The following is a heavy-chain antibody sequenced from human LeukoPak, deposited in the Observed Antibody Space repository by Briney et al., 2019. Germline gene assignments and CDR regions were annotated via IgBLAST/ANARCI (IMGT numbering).Heavy chain of an antibody. CDR2: ISGTDGST. D-gene: IGHD3-10*01. CDR1: GFTFSSYA. V-gene: IGHV3-23*01. CDR3: AKGDLKLVFGGDFDY. J-gene: IGHJ4*02. Sequence: PGGSLRLSCAASGFTFSSYAMTWVRQAPGKGLQWVSTISGTDGSTYYADSVQGRFTISRDNSKNTLYLQMNSLRAEDTALYFCAKGDLKLVFGGDFDYWGQGTLVTVSS.